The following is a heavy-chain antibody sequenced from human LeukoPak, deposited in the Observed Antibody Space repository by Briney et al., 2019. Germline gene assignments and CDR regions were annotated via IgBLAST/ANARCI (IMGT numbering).Heavy chain of an antibody. CDR1: GYTFSSYY. Sequence: ASVTVSCKASGYTFSSYYMHWVRQAPGQGLEWVGLINPSGESTNYAQNFRGRVTMTRDTSTSTVYMDLSSLRSEDTAVYYCAREASGGYFDYWGQGTLVTLSS. V-gene: IGHV1-46*01. D-gene: IGHD4-23*01. CDR3: AREASGGYFDY. J-gene: IGHJ4*02. CDR2: INPSGEST.